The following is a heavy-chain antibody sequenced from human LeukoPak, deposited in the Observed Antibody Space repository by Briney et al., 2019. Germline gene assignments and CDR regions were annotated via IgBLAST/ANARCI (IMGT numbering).Heavy chain of an antibody. CDR1: GGSISSNTYY. CDR3: ARQASTWKSPHWFDP. CDR2: IYYSGST. J-gene: IGHJ5*02. Sequence: SETLSLTCNVSGGSISSNTYYWGWIRQPPGRGLEWIGNIYYSGSTYSNPSLKSRVTISLDTSKNQISLRVSSMTAADSAVYYCARQASTWKSPHWFDPWGQGALVTVSS. V-gene: IGHV4-39*01. D-gene: IGHD1-1*01.